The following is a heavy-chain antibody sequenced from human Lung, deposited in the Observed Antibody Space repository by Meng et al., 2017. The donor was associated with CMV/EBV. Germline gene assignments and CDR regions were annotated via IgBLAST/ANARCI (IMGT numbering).Heavy chain of an antibody. CDR3: AKGNSGSYYYWFDP. D-gene: IGHD1-26*01. CDR2: ISGSGGST. CDR1: GLTVSSFA. J-gene: IGHJ5*02. Sequence: PGLTVSSFAMSWVRQAPGKGLAWVSAISGSGGSTYYADSVKGRFTISRDNSKNTLYLQMNSLRAEDTAVYYCAKGNSGSYYYWFDPWGQGTLVTVSS. V-gene: IGHV3-23*01.